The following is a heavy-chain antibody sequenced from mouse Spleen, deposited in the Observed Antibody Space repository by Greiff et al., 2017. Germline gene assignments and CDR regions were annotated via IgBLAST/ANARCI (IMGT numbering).Heavy chain of an antibody. CDR1: GFTFSDYY. V-gene: IGHV5-16*01. J-gene: IGHJ2*01. Sequence: EVKVVESEGGLVQPGSSMKLSCTASGFTFSDYYMAWVRQVPEKGLEWVANINYDGSSTYYLDSLKSRFIISRDNAKNILYLQMSSLKSEDTATYYCARSYGYDGAFDYWGQGTTLTVSS. CDR3: ARSYGYDGAFDY. CDR2: INYDGSST. D-gene: IGHD2-2*01.